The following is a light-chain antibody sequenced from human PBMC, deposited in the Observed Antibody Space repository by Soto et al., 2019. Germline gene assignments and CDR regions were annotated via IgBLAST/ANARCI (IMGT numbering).Light chain of an antibody. V-gene: IGKV2-28*01. CDR1: QSLLHSNGYNY. CDR3: MQALQTPRT. J-gene: IGKJ1*01. CDR2: LGS. Sequence: DIVMTQSPLSLPVTPGEPASISCRSSQSLLHSNGYNYLDWYLQKPGQSPQLLIYLGSNRASGVTDRFSGSGSGTDFTLKISRGEAEDVGGYYCMQALQTPRTFGQGTKVEIQ.